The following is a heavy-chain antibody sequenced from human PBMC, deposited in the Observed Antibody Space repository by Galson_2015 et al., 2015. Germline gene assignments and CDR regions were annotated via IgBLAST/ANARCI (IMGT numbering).Heavy chain of an antibody. CDR2: IFYSGST. CDR1: GGSINNFY. D-gene: IGHD6-19*01. V-gene: IGHV4-59*01. Sequence: SETLSLTCTVSGGSINNFYWSGIRQPPGKGLEWIGYIFYSGSTKYNPSLKSRVTMFLDKSKNQFSLRLNSVTAADTAVYYCAREATYSSAWIDSWGQGTLVIVSS. J-gene: IGHJ4*02. CDR3: AREATYSSAWIDS.